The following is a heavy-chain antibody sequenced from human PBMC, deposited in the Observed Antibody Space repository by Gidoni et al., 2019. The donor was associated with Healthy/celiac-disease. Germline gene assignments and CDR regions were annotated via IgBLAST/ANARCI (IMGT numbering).Heavy chain of an antibody. J-gene: IGHJ5*02. CDR2: IYTSGST. D-gene: IGHD6-13*01. CDR3: ARDLPGYSSSWYVGYNWFDP. Sequence: QVQLQESGPGLVKPSETLSLTCTVSGGSISSYYWSWIRQPAGKGLEWIGRIYTSGSTNYNPSLKSRVTMSVDTSKNQFSLKLSSVTAADTAVYYCARDLPGYSSSWYVGYNWFDPWGQGTLVTVSS. CDR1: GGSISSYY. V-gene: IGHV4-4*07.